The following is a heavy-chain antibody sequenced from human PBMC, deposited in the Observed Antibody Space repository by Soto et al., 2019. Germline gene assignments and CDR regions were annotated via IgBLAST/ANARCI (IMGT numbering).Heavy chain of an antibody. CDR2: INHSGST. D-gene: IGHD3-22*01. CDR1: GGSFSGYY. Sequence: SETLSLTCAAYGGSFSGYYWSWIRQPPGKGLEWIGEINHSGSTNYNPSLMSRVTISVDTSQNQFSLKLSSVTAADTAVYYCASRGAYYDRSGYDHYYYGMDVWGQGTTVTVSS. J-gene: IGHJ6*02. V-gene: IGHV4-34*01. CDR3: ASRGAYYDRSGYDHYYYGMDV.